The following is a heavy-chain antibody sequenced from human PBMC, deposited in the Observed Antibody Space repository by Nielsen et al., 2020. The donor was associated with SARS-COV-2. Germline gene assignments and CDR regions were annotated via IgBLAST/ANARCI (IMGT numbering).Heavy chain of an antibody. CDR1: GYTFSTYA. CDR2: INAGNGNT. D-gene: IGHD3-10*01. Sequence: ASVKVSCKASGYTFSTYAMHWVRQAPGQRLEWMGWINAGNGNTKYSQKFQGRVTITRDTSASTAYMEVRSLRSEDTAVYYCARGIGYGLGSYWGYWGQGTLVTVSS. J-gene: IGHJ4*02. V-gene: IGHV1-3*01. CDR3: ARGIGYGLGSYWGY.